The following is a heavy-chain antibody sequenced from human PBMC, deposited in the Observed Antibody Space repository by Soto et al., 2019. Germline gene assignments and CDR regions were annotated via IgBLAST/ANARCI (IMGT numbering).Heavy chain of an antibody. D-gene: IGHD5-12*01. CDR1: EFTFSNYA. Sequence: VQLLESGGGLVQPGESLRLSCVGSEFTFSNYAMSWVRQAPGKGLEWVSVIGGSGDSIYYAESVKGRFTISRDNSKNTLYLEMNSLRAEDTAVYFCAKDRRGYDQIIHYWGQGTLVIVSS. CDR2: IGGSGDSI. V-gene: IGHV3-23*01. CDR3: AKDRRGYDQIIHY. J-gene: IGHJ4*02.